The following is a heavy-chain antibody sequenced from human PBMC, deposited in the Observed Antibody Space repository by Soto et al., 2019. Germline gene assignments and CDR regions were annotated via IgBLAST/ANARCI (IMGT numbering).Heavy chain of an antibody. V-gene: IGHV3-33*01. CDR3: ARGTVHFDS. Sequence: QVQLVESGGGVVQPGRSLRLSCAASGFTFSTYGIHWVRQAPGKGLEWVAVIWYAGSNKYYADSVKGRYTISRDNSKNTLYLQMNSLRAEDTAVYYCARGTVHFDSGGQGTLFTVSS. D-gene: IGHD4-17*01. CDR1: GFTFSTYG. J-gene: IGHJ4*02. CDR2: IWYAGSNK.